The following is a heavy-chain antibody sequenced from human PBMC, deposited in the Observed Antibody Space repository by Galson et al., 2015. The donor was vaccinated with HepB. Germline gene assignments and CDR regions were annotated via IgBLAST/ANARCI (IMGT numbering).Heavy chain of an antibody. CDR1: GFTFSSYS. V-gene: IGHV3-21*01. D-gene: IGHD3-3*01. Sequence: SLRLSCAASGFTFSSYSMNWVRQAPGKGLEWVSSISSSSSYIYYADSVKGRFTISRDNAKNSLYLQMNGLRAEDTAVYYCARDCPSYDFWSGYNYYYYYYMDVWGKGTTVTVSS. CDR2: ISSSSSYI. J-gene: IGHJ6*03. CDR3: ARDCPSYDFWSGYNYYYYYYMDV.